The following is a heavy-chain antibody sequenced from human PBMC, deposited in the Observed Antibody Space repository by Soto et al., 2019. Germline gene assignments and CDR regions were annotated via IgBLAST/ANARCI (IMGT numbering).Heavy chain of an antibody. D-gene: IGHD6-6*01. V-gene: IGHV1-69*01. J-gene: IGHJ5*02. CDR3: GVLAARQNFAP. CDR1: GGTFSSYA. Sequence: QVQLVQSGAEVKKPGSSVKVSCKASGGTFSSYAISWVRQAPGQGLEWMGGNIPIFGTANYAQKFQGRVTITADESERTADMELSSLSSEDTAVYYCGVLAARQNFAPWGQGTLVTVSS. CDR2: NIPIFGTA.